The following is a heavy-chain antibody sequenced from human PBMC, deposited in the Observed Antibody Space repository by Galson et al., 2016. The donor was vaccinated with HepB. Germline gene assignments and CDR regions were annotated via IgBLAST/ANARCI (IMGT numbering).Heavy chain of an antibody. Sequence: SLRLSCAASGFTFSSYSLHWVRQRPATGLQWVAFISYEGDVDSYADSVKGRFTISTDTSKNTLFLQMNSLRVDDTGVYHCAKTLPPSKTLDVFDFWGRGTLVTVSS. CDR3: AKTLPPSKTLDVFDF. D-gene: IGHD2/OR15-2a*01. V-gene: IGHV3-30*18. CDR1: GFTFSSYS. CDR2: ISYEGDVD. J-gene: IGHJ3*01.